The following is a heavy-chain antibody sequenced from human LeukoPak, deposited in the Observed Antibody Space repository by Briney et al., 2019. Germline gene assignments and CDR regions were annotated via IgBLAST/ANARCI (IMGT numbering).Heavy chain of an antibody. Sequence: PSETLSLTCTVSGGSISGYYWTWIRQPAGKGLEWIGRIYSSGSTNYNPSLKSRVTMSVGTSKNQFSLNLTSVTAADTAVYYCARGDGSGAPYYYGMDVWGQGTTVTVSS. J-gene: IGHJ6*02. D-gene: IGHD3-10*01. CDR3: ARGDGSGAPYYYGMDV. V-gene: IGHV4-4*07. CDR1: GGSISGYY. CDR2: IYSSGST.